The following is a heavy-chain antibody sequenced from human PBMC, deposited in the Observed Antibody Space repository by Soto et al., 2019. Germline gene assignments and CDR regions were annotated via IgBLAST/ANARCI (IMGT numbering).Heavy chain of an antibody. J-gene: IGHJ4*02. CDR1: GFTFDDYA. Sequence: GGSLRLSCAASGFTFDDYAMHWVRQAPGKGLEWVSGISWNSGSIGYADSVKGRFTISRDNAKNSLYLQMNSLRAEDTALYYCAKVRVKSSAYYFDYWGQGTLVTVSS. CDR2: ISWNSGSI. CDR3: AKVRVKSSAYYFDY. D-gene: IGHD6-19*01. V-gene: IGHV3-9*01.